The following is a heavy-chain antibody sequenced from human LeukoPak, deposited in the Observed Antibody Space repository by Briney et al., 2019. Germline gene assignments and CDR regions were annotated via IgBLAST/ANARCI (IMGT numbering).Heavy chain of an antibody. CDR2: ISSSSSYI. Sequence: GGSLRLSCAASGFTFSSYSMNWVRQAPGKGLEWVSSISSSSSYIYYADSVKGRFTISRDNAKNSLYLQMNSLRAEDTAVYYRASLASYYDSSADYWGQGTLVTVSS. J-gene: IGHJ4*02. CDR1: GFTFSSYS. D-gene: IGHD3-22*01. CDR3: ASLASYYDSSADY. V-gene: IGHV3-21*01.